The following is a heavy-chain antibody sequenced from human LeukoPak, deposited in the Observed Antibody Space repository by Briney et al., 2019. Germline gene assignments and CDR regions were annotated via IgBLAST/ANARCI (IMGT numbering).Heavy chain of an antibody. CDR2: ISSSGTTT. J-gene: IGHJ3*02. CDR3: ARVSILIVPYYAFDI. Sequence: GGSLRLSCAASGFTFSTSEMSWVRQAPGKGLEWVSYISSSGTTTYYADSVKGRFTVSRDNAKNSLYLQMNSLRAEDTAVYYCARVSILIVPYYAFDIWGQGTMVTVSS. V-gene: IGHV3-48*03. CDR1: GFTFSTSE. D-gene: IGHD2/OR15-2a*01.